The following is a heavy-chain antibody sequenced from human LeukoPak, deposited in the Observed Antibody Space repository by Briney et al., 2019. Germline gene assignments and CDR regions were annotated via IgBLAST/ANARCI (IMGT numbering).Heavy chain of an antibody. V-gene: IGHV1-69*04. CDR3: ARGGSGSYSDIPDY. J-gene: IGHJ4*02. Sequence: SVKVSCKASGGTFSSYAISWVRQAPGQGLEWMGRIIPILGIANYAQKFQGRVTITADKSTSTAYMELSSLRSEDTAVYYCARGGSGSYSDIPDYWGQGTLVTVSS. CDR1: GGTFSSYA. D-gene: IGHD3-10*01. CDR2: IIPILGIA.